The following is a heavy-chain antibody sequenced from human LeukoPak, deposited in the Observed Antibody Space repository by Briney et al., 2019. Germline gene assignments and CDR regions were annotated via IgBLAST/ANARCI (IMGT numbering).Heavy chain of an antibody. CDR2: IYYSGST. D-gene: IGHD2-15*01. J-gene: IGHJ4*02. CDR3: AGHRTYCSGGSCYFPPFDY. V-gene: IGHV4-39*01. CDR1: GGSISSSSYY. Sequence: SETLSLTCTVSGGSISSSSYYWGWIRQPPGKGLEWIGSIYYSGSTYYNPSLKSRVTISVDTSKNQFSLKLSSVTAADTAVYYCAGHRTYCSGGSCYFPPFDYWGQETLVTVSS.